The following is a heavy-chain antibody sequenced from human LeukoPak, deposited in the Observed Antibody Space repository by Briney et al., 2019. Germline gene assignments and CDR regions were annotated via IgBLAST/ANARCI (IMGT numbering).Heavy chain of an antibody. CDR3: AREVVTMAGSYFDS. D-gene: IGHD2-21*02. CDR2: IYYSGSS. CDR1: GGSVSSGSYY. J-gene: IGHJ4*02. Sequence: PSETLSLTCTVSGGSVSSGSYYWTWIRQPPGKGLEWIGYIYYSGSSNFNPSLKSRVTISVDTSKNQFSLKLSSVTAADTAVYFCAREVVTMAGSYFDSWGQGLLVTVSS. V-gene: IGHV4-61*01.